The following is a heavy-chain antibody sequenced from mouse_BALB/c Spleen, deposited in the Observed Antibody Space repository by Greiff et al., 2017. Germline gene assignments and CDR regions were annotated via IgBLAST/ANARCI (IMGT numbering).Heavy chain of an antibody. J-gene: IGHJ3*01. Sequence: EVMLVESGPSLVKPSQTLSLTCSVTGDSITSGYWNWIRKFPGNKLEYMGYISYSGSTYYNPSLKSRISITRDTSKNQYYLQLNSVTTEDTATYYCASYGQLRGSAPWFAYWGQGTLVTVSA. V-gene: IGHV3-8*02. CDR2: ISYSGST. CDR1: GDSITSGY. D-gene: IGHD1-1*01. CDR3: ASYGQLRGSAPWFAY.